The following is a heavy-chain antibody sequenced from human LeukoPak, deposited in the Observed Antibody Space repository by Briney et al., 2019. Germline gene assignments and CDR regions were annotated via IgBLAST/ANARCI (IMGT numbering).Heavy chain of an antibody. CDR1: GFSFSTYG. CDR3: AKDGGDYDYYDYYMDV. V-gene: IGHV3-30*02. D-gene: IGHD4-17*01. J-gene: IGHJ6*03. Sequence: PGGSLRLSCAASGFSFSTYGMNWVRQAPGKGLDWVAFIRYDGSNKYYADSVKGRFTISRDNSKNTVYLQMNSLRAEDTAVYYCAKDGGDYDYYDYYMDVWGKGTTDTVSS. CDR2: IRYDGSNK.